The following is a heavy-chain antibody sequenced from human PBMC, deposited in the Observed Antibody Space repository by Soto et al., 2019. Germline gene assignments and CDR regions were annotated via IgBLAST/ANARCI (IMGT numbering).Heavy chain of an antibody. J-gene: IGHJ4*02. CDR2: IYYSGST. CDR3: ARWGRRTPVD. D-gene: IGHD7-27*01. CDR1: GGSISSYY. Sequence: QVQLQESGPGLVKPSETLCLTCTVSGGSISSYYWSWIRQPPGKGLEWIGYIYYSGSTNYNPSLKSRVTISVDTSKNQFSLKLSSVTAADTAVYYCARWGRRTPVDWGQGTLVTVSS. V-gene: IGHV4-59*01.